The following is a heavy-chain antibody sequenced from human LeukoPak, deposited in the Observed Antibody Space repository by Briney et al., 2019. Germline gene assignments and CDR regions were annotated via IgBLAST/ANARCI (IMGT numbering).Heavy chain of an antibody. CDR2: IYNDGST. D-gene: IGHD2/OR15-2a*01. V-gene: IGHV3-53*01. CDR3: ARNILFAFDI. J-gene: IGHJ3*02. CDR1: GLTVSSSY. Sequence: GGSLRLSCAASGLTVSSSYMSWVRQAPGKGLEWVSIIYNDGSTYYADSMKGRFTISRDNSKNTLYLQVNSLRAEDTTMYYCARNILFAFDIWGQGTMVTVSS.